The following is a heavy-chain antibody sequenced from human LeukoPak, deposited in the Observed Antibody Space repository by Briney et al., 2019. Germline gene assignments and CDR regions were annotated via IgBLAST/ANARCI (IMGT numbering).Heavy chain of an antibody. Sequence: PGGSLRLSCAASGFTFSSYSMNWVRQAPGKGLEWVSSISSSSSYIYYADSVKGRFTISRDNAKNSLYLQMNSLRAEDTAVYYCARDARGYSYGGYDYWGQGTLVTVSS. CDR1: GFTFSSYS. CDR2: ISSSSSYI. CDR3: ARDARGYSYGGYDY. D-gene: IGHD5-18*01. V-gene: IGHV3-21*01. J-gene: IGHJ4*02.